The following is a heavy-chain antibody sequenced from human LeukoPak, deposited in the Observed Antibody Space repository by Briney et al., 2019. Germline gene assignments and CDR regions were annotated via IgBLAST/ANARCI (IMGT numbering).Heavy chain of an antibody. CDR3: AKSGGYSGSYYSYFQH. D-gene: IGHD1-26*01. Sequence: YYADSVKGRFTISRDNSKNTLYLQMNSLRAEDTAVYYCAKSGGYSGSYYSYFQHWGQGTLVTVSS. J-gene: IGHJ1*01. V-gene: IGHV3-23*01.